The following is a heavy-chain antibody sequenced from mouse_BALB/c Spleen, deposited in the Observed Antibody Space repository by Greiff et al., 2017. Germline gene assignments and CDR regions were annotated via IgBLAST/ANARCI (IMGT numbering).Heavy chain of an antibody. J-gene: IGHJ3*01. CDR1: GFTFSSYG. Sequence: EVQVVESGGDLVKPGGSLKLSCAASGFTFSSYGMSWVRQTPDKRLEWVATISSGGSYTYYPDSVKGRFTISRDNAKNTLYLQMSSLKSEDTAMYYCARGNYDYGWFAYWGQGTLVTVSA. D-gene: IGHD2-4*01. CDR3: ARGNYDYGWFAY. V-gene: IGHV5-6*01. CDR2: ISSGGSYT.